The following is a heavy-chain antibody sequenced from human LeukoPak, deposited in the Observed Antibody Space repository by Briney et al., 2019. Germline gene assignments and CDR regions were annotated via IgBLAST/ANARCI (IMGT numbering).Heavy chain of an antibody. V-gene: IGHV4-59*01. Sequence: SETLSLTCTVSGGSISSYYWSWIRQPPGKGLEWIGYICYSGSTNYNPSLKSRVTISVDTSKNQFSLKLSSVTAADTAVYYCARDQADFWSGYSYYGMDVWGQGTTVTVSS. CDR1: GGSISSYY. CDR2: ICYSGST. D-gene: IGHD3-3*01. CDR3: ARDQADFWSGYSYYGMDV. J-gene: IGHJ6*02.